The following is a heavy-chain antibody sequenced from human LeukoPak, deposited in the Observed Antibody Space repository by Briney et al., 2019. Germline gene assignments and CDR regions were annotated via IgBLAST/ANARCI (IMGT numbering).Heavy chain of an antibody. CDR1: GGSISRHF. CDR3: AGLLDNDSSGDPDTFDI. V-gene: IGHV4-59*11. CDR2: IHYNGRT. J-gene: IGHJ3*02. Sequence: SETLSLTCSVSGGSISRHFWSWIRQPPGRGLEWIAFIHYNGRTKYNPSLQSRVTISRDTSDNNFSLKLTSVTAADTAVYYCAGLLDNDSSGDPDTFDIWGQGTVVTVSS. D-gene: IGHD3-22*01.